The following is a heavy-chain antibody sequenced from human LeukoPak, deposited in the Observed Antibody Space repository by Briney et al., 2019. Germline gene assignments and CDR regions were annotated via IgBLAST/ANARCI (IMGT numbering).Heavy chain of an antibody. Sequence: PGGSLRLSCAASGFTVSSNYMSWVRQAPGKGLEWVSVFYSGGSTYYADSVKGRFTISRDNSKSTLYLQMNSLRAEDTAVYYCARENIGYPDAFDIWGQGTMVTVSS. J-gene: IGHJ3*02. CDR1: GFTVSSNY. CDR2: FYSGGST. CDR3: ARENIGYPDAFDI. D-gene: IGHD5-18*01. V-gene: IGHV3-66*01.